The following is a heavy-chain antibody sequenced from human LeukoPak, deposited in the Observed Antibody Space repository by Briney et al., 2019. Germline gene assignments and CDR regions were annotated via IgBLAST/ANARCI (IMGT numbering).Heavy chain of an antibody. J-gene: IGHJ4*02. D-gene: IGHD1-26*01. CDR2: IIDGGTGT. CDR1: GFTFSTYA. Sequence: TGGALRLSCAASGFTFSTYAMSWVRQAPGKGLEWVSAIIDGGTGTNYTGSVKGRFTISRDNSKNTLYLQMNSLRAEDTAVYYCAKGRRWELTFDFWGQGTLVAV. CDR3: AKGRRWELTFDF. V-gene: IGHV3-23*01.